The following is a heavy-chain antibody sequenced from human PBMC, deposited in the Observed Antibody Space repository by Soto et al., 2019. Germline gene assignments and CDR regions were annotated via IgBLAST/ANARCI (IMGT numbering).Heavy chain of an antibody. Sequence: ASVKVSCKASGYTFTSYDINWVRQATGQGLEWMGWMNPNSGNTGYAQKFQGRVTMTRNTSISTAYMELSSLRSEDTAVYYCAREGGYSYGFDNWGQGTLVTAPQ. D-gene: IGHD5-18*01. CDR2: MNPNSGNT. V-gene: IGHV1-8*01. CDR1: GYTFTSYD. CDR3: AREGGYSYGFDN. J-gene: IGHJ4*02.